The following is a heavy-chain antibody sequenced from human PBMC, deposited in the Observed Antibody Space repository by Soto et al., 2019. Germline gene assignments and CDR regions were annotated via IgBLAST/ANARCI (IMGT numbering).Heavy chain of an antibody. CDR3: AKDVGYDILTGYLAGAFDI. V-gene: IGHV3-23*01. J-gene: IGHJ3*02. Sequence: GGSLRLSCVASGFTFSSYAMNWVRQAPGKGLEWVSGIRGGGDKAYYADSVKGRFTISRDNSKNTLYLQMNSLRAEDTAVYYCAKDVGYDILTGYLAGAFDIWGQGTMVTVSS. CDR1: GFTFSSYA. CDR2: IRGGGDKA. D-gene: IGHD3-9*01.